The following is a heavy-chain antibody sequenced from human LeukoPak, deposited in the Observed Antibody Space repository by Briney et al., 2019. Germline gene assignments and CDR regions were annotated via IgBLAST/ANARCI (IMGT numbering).Heavy chain of an antibody. V-gene: IGHV1-24*01. CDR1: GYTFTSYG. CDR3: ATNPPMVRGVMSDY. D-gene: IGHD3-10*01. J-gene: IGHJ4*02. Sequence: ASVKVSCKASGYTFTSYGISWVRQAPGQGLELMGGFDPEDGETIYAQKFQGRVTMTEDTSTDTAYMELSSLRSEDTAVYYCATNPPMVRGVMSDYWGQGTLDTVSS. CDR2: FDPEDGET.